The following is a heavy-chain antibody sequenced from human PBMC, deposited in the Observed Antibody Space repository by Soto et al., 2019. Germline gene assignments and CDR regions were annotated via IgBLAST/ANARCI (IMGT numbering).Heavy chain of an antibody. V-gene: IGHV3-21*01. Sequence: PGGSLRLSCAASGFTFSSYSMNWVRQAPGKGLEWVSSISSSSSYIYYADSVKGRFTISRDNAKNSLYLQMNSLRAEDTAVYYCARDGDIVVVVAATPLFYYGLDDWGQGTTVTVSS. CDR1: GFTFSSYS. CDR2: ISSSSSYI. D-gene: IGHD2-15*01. CDR3: ARDGDIVVVVAATPLFYYGLDD. J-gene: IGHJ6*02.